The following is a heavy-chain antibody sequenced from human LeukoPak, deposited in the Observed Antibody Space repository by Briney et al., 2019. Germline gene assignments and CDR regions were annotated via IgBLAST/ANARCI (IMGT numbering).Heavy chain of an antibody. J-gene: IGHJ3*02. CDR1: GYSFNSYW. D-gene: IGHD6-13*01. Sequence: GESLKISCKGSGYSFNSYWMGWVRQMPGKGLEWMGIIYLGDSDTRYSPSFQGQVTISVDKSISTAYLQWSSLKASDTAMYYCARRGSSWNGDAFDIWGQGTMVTVSS. CDR2: IYLGDSDT. V-gene: IGHV5-51*01. CDR3: ARRGSSWNGDAFDI.